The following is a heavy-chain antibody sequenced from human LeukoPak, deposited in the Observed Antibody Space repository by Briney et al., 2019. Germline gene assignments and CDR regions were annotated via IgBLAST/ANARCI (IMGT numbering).Heavy chain of an antibody. Sequence: GGSLRLSCAASGFTFSSYGMTWVRQAPGKGLEWVAVISYDGSNKYYADSVKGRFTISRDNSKNTLYLQMNSLRAEDTAVYYCAKDLLVYSSSWYWGPALDYWGQGTLVTVSS. J-gene: IGHJ4*02. V-gene: IGHV3-30*18. CDR2: ISYDGSNK. CDR3: AKDLLVYSSSWYWGPALDY. D-gene: IGHD6-13*01. CDR1: GFTFSSYG.